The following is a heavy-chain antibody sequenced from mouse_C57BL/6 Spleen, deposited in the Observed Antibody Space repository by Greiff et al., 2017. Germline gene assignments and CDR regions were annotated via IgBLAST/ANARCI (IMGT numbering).Heavy chain of an antibody. V-gene: IGHV1-85*01. CDR1: GYTFTSYD. J-gene: IGHJ3*01. CDR2: IYPRVGST. D-gene: IGHD2-2*01. Sequence: VQLQQSGPELVKPGASVKLSCKASGYTFTSYDINWVKQRPGQGLEWIGWIYPRVGSTKYNEKFKGKATLTVDTSSSTAYMELHSLTSEDSAVYFCARAEDLYDGYSWFAYWGQGTLVTVSA. CDR3: ARAEDLYDGYSWFAY.